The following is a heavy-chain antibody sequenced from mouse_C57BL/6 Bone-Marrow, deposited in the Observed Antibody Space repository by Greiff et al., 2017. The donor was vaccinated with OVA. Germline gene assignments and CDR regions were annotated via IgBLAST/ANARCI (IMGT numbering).Heavy chain of an antibody. V-gene: IGHV1-55*01. CDR2: IYPGSGST. CDR1: GYTFTSYW. D-gene: IGHD6-1*01. Sequence: QVQLKESGAELVKPGASVKMSCKASGYTFTSYWITWVKQRPGQGLEWIGDIYPGSGSTNYNEKFKSKATLTVDTSSSTAYMQLSSLTSEDSAVYYCASSTDYWGQGTTLTVSS. CDR3: ASSTDY. J-gene: IGHJ2*01.